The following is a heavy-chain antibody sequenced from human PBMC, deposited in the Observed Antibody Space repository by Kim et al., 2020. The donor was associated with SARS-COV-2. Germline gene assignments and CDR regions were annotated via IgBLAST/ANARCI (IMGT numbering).Heavy chain of an antibody. Sequence: GGSLRLSCVASGFNLKTYNMNWVRQAPGKGLEWVSSISSDSSYIYDADSAKGRFTISRDNAKNSLFLQMNRLRVEDTAVYFCARDRGDLYYYSFYYMDV. D-gene: IGHD2-21*01. V-gene: IGHV3-21*01. J-gene: IGHJ6*03. CDR1: GFNLKTYN. CDR2: ISSDSSYI. CDR3: ARDRGDLYYYSFYYMDV.